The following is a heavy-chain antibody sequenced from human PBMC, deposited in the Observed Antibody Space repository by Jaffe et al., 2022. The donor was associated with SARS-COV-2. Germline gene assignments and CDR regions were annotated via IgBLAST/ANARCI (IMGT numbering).Heavy chain of an antibody. J-gene: IGHJ6*02. D-gene: IGHD1-26*01. Sequence: EVQLVESGGGLVKPGGSLRLSCAASGFTFSSYSMNWVRQAPGKGLEWVSSISSSSSYIYYADSVKGRFTISRDNAKNSLYLQMNSLRAEDTAVYYCARDPSGSYSRGGMDVWGQGTTVTVSS. CDR3: ARDPSGSYSRGGMDV. CDR2: ISSSSSYI. V-gene: IGHV3-21*01. CDR1: GFTFSSYS.